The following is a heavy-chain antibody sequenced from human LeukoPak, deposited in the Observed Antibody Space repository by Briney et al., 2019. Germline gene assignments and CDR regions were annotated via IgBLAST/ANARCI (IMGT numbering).Heavy chain of an antibody. CDR3: ARDPMDRMVPLDY. Sequence: ASVKVSCKAPGYTFTSYYMHWVRQAPGQGLEWMGIINPSGGSTSYAQKFQGRVTMTRDMSTSTVYMELSSLRSEDTAVYYCARDPMDRMVPLDYWGQGTLVTVSS. J-gene: IGHJ4*02. V-gene: IGHV1-46*01. CDR2: INPSGGST. D-gene: IGHD3-10*01. CDR1: GYTFTSYY.